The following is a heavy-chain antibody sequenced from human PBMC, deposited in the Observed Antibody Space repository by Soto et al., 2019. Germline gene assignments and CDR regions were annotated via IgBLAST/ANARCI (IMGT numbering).Heavy chain of an antibody. Sequence: QVQLVQSGAEVKKPGASVKVSCKSSVYTFTTYGISWVRQAPGQGLEWMGWISSYNGNTNYAQKIQGRVTMTTDTSTRTAYMELRILRSDDTAVYYCARQQWLYFYDDMDVWGQGITVTV. J-gene: IGHJ6*02. CDR1: VYTFTTYG. V-gene: IGHV1-18*01. CDR3: ARQQWLYFYDDMDV. D-gene: IGHD6-19*01. CDR2: ISSYNGNT.